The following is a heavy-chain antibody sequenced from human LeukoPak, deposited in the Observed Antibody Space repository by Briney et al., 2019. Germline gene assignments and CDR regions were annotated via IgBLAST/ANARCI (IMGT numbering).Heavy chain of an antibody. J-gene: IGHJ4*02. CDR3: SRTGDDSSGNYGSSLDY. CDR2: IIPIFGAA. Sequence: SVKVSCKASGGTFSSYAISWVRQAPGQGLEWMGGIIPIFGAANYAQKFQGRVTITADEYTSTAYMELSSLSSEDTAVYYCSRTGDDSSGNYGSSLDYWGQGTLVPVSS. V-gene: IGHV1-69*13. CDR1: GGTFSSYA. D-gene: IGHD3-22*01.